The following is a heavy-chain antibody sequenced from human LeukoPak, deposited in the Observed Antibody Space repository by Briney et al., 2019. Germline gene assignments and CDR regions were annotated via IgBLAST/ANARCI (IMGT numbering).Heavy chain of an antibody. Sequence: GASVKVSCKASGYTFTGYYMHWVRQAPGQGLEWMGWINPDSGGTNYAQKFQGRVTMTRDTSISTAYMELSRLRSDDTAVYYCARGGEYQQGGYMDVWGKGTTVIVSS. J-gene: IGHJ6*03. CDR1: GYTFTGYY. D-gene: IGHD2-2*01. CDR3: ARGGEYQQGGYMDV. V-gene: IGHV1-2*02. CDR2: INPDSGGT.